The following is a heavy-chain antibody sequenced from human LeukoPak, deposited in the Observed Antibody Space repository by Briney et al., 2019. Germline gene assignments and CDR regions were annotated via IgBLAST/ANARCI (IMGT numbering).Heavy chain of an antibody. V-gene: IGHV1-46*01. Sequence: ASVKVSCKASGYTFTSYYMHWVRQAPGQGLEWMGIINPSGGSTSYAQKFQGRVTMTRDTSTSTVYMELSSLRSEDTAVYYCARASDSYDYGDWNWFDPWGQGTLVTVSS. CDR3: ARASDSYDYGDWNWFDP. CDR2: INPSGGST. J-gene: IGHJ5*02. CDR1: GYTFTSYY. D-gene: IGHD4-17*01.